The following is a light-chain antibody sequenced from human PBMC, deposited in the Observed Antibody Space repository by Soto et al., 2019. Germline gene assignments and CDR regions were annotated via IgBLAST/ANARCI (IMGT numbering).Light chain of an antibody. CDR1: QTVSSY. V-gene: IGKV1-39*01. J-gene: IGKJ5*01. CDR2: ATS. Sequence: DIQMTQSPSSLSASVGDRVNITCRASQTVSSYLNCYQQKPGTVPKLLIYATSNLQSGVPSRFSGRGFGTDFTLTISSLQPEDFATYYCQQSFTTPSFGQGTRLEIK. CDR3: QQSFTTPS.